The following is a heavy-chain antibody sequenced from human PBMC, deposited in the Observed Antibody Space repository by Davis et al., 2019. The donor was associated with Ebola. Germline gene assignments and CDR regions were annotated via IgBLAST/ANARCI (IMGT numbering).Heavy chain of an antibody. CDR3: ARSRYCSSTSCFAYYYYMDV. Sequence: GSLRLSCTVSGGSLSSYYWNWIRQPPGKGLEWIGFIYYSGSTNYSPSLRSRVTISLDTSKNQFSLKLSSVTAADTAVYYCARSRYCSSTSCFAYYYYMDVWGKGTTVTVSS. CDR1: GGSLSSYY. V-gene: IGHV4-59*12. CDR2: IYYSGST. J-gene: IGHJ6*03. D-gene: IGHD2-2*01.